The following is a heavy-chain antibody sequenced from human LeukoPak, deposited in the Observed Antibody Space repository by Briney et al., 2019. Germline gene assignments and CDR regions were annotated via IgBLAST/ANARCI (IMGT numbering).Heavy chain of an antibody. CDR1: GASISSGTYY. CDR2: VYIGGSA. Sequence: PSETLSLTCAVSGASISSGTYYWSWIRQPAGKGLEWIGRVYIGGSANYSPSLKSRVTISVETSKNQFSLTLSSVTAADTAVYYCARAGVEVRRALFDYWGQGTLVTVSS. V-gene: IGHV4-61*02. CDR3: ARAGVEVRRALFDY. J-gene: IGHJ4*02. D-gene: IGHD1-7*01.